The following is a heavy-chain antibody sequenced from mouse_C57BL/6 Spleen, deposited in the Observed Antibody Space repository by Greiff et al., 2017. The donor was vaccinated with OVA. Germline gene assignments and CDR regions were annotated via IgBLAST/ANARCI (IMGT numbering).Heavy chain of an antibody. CDR3: ASGSDYFDD. J-gene: IGHJ2*01. D-gene: IGHD2-2*01. CDR1: GYTFTDSY. Sequence: VQLQQSGPVLVKPGASVKMSCKASGYTFTDSYMNWVKQSHGKSLEWIGVINPYNGGTSYNQKFKGKATLTVDKSSSTAYMELNSLTSEDSAVDYCASGSDYFDDWGQGTTLTVSS. CDR2: INPYNGGT. V-gene: IGHV1-19*01.